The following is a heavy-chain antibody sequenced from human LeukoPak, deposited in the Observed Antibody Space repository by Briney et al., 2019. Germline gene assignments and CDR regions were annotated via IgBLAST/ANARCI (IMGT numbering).Heavy chain of an antibody. CDR3: ARLGQYDSGSHLWPYYYYMDV. D-gene: IGHD3-10*01. J-gene: IGHJ6*03. CDR2: IYPGDSDT. Sequence: GESLKISCKGSGYSFTSYWIGWVRQMPGKGLEWMGIIYPGDSDTRYSPSFQGQVTISADKSISTAYLQWSSLKASDTAMYYCARLGQYDSGSHLWPYYYYMDVWGKGTTVTVSS. CDR1: GYSFTSYW. V-gene: IGHV5-51*01.